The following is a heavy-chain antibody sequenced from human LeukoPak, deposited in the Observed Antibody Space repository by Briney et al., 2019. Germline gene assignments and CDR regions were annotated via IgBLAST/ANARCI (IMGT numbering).Heavy chain of an antibody. D-gene: IGHD3-16*02. Sequence: GGSLRLSCAASGFTFSSYAMHWVRQAPGKGLEWVAVISYDGSNKYYADSVKGRFTISRDNSKNTLYLQMNSLRAEDTAVYYCAKDRTFGGVIGAIDYWGQGTLVTVSS. CDR1: GFTFSSYA. CDR2: ISYDGSNK. J-gene: IGHJ4*02. V-gene: IGHV3-30*04. CDR3: AKDRTFGGVIGAIDY.